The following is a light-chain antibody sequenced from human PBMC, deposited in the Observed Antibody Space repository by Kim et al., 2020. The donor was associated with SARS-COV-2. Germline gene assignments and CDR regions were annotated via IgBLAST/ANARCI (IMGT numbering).Light chain of an antibody. J-gene: IGKJ1*01. CDR3: HQYGTSPRT. CDR2: GAS. CDR1: QSVSSSY. Sequence: SPGYRATLSCRASQSVSSSYLAWYQQKPGQAPRLLIYGASSRATGIPDRFSGSGSGTDFTLTISRLEPEDFAVYYCHQYGTSPRTFGQGTKVDIK. V-gene: IGKV3-20*01.